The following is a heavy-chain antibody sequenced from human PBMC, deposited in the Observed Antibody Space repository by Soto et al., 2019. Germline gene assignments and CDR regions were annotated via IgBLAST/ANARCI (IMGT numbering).Heavy chain of an antibody. CDR1: GYTFTSYD. Sequence: ASVKVSCKASGYTFTSYDINWVRQATGQGLEWMGWINPNSGGTNYAQKFQGWVTMTRDTSISTAYMELSRLRSDDTAVYYCARGPHNYYDSSGYQPGPEYFQHWGQGTLVTVSS. J-gene: IGHJ1*01. CDR3: ARGPHNYYDSSGYQPGPEYFQH. D-gene: IGHD3-22*01. CDR2: INPNSGGT. V-gene: IGHV1-2*04.